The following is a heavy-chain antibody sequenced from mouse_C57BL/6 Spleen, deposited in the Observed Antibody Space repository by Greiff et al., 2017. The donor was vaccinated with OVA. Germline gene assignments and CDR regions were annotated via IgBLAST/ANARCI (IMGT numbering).Heavy chain of an antibody. J-gene: IGHJ1*03. CDR1: GFTFSSYA. V-gene: IGHV5-4*03. CDR3: ARVGTTVAWYFDV. CDR2: ISDGGSYT. D-gene: IGHD1-1*01. Sequence: EVMLVESGGGLVKPGGSLKLSCAASGFTFSSYAMSWVRQTPEKRLEWVATISDGGSYTYYPDNVKGRFTISRDNAKNNLYLQMSHLKSEDTAMYYCARVGTTVAWYFDVWGTGTTVTVSS.